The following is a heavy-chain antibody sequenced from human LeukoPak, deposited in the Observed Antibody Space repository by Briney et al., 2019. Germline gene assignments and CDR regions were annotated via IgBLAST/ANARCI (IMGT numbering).Heavy chain of an antibody. D-gene: IGHD3-3*01. V-gene: IGHV1-69*04. CDR2: IIPILGIA. J-gene: IGHJ3*02. Sequence: ASVKVSCKASGGTFSSSTISWVRQAPGQGLEWMGRIIPILGIANYAQKFQGRVTITADKSTSTAYMELSSLRSEDTAVYYCARDLPNYDFWSAPRGAFDIWGQGTMVTVSS. CDR3: ARDLPNYDFWSAPRGAFDI. CDR1: GGTFSSST.